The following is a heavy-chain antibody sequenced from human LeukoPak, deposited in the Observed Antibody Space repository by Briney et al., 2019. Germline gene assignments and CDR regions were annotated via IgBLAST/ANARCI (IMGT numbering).Heavy chain of an antibody. D-gene: IGHD1-26*01. CDR3: ARGSGSYSS. CDR1: GGSFSGYY. Sequence: SETLSLTCAVYGGSFSGYYWSWIRQPPGKGLEWIGEINHSGSTNYNPSLKGRVTISVDTSKNQFSLKLSSVTAADTAVYYCARGSGSYSSWGQGTLVTVSS. CDR2: INHSGST. J-gene: IGHJ5*02. V-gene: IGHV4-34*01.